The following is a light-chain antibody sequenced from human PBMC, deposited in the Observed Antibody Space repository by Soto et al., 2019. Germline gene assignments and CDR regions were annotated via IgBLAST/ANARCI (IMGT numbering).Light chain of an antibody. CDR2: GVS. CDR1: SSDVGGYDY. V-gene: IGLV2-14*03. J-gene: IGLJ2*01. CDR3: TSYTSTNTYVV. Sequence: QSALTQPASVSGSPGQSITVSCTGTSSDVGGYDYVSWYQQHPDKAPKLLIYGVSIRPSGVSNRFSGCKSGNTASLTISGLQADDEADYYCTSYTSTNTYVVFGGGTKLTVL.